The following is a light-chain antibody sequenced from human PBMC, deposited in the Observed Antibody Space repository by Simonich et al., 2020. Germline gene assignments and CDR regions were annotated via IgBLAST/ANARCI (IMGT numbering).Light chain of an antibody. J-gene: IGLJ2*01. CDR1: ALPKKY. Sequence: SYELTQPPSVSVSPGQPARITCSGDALPKKYAYWYQQKSGQAPVLVIYEDSKRPSGIPERFSGSSSGTMATLTISGAQVEDEADDYCYSTDSSGNHRVFGGGTKLTVL. CDR3: YSTDSSGNHRV. CDR2: EDS. V-gene: IGLV3-10*01.